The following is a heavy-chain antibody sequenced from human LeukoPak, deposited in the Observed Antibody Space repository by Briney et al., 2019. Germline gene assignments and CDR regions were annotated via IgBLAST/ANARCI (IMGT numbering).Heavy chain of an antibody. D-gene: IGHD5-12*01. CDR1: EFTFSSYA. CDR3: AKDRDSGYDRRDYFFDY. CDR2: ICGLGHTT. V-gene: IGHV3-23*01. Sequence: GGSPRLSCTTSEFTFSSYAMAWVRQAPGKGLEWVSSICGLGHTTYYADSVKGRFTISRDNSKSTLYLQMSSLRADDTAVYYCAKDRDSGYDRRDYFFDYWGQGTLVTVSS. J-gene: IGHJ4*02.